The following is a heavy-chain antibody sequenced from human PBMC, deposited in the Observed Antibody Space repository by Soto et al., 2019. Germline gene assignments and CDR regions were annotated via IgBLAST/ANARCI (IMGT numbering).Heavy chain of an antibody. Sequence: PGGSLRLSCAAPVFTFSSYAMHWVRQAPGKGLEWVAVISYDGSNKYYADSVKGRFTISRDNSKNTLYLQMNSLRAEDTAVYYCARVSSSWYFGYFQHWGQGTLVTVSS. V-gene: IGHV3-30-3*01. J-gene: IGHJ1*01. CDR3: ARVSSSWYFGYFQH. CDR1: VFTFSSYA. CDR2: ISYDGSNK. D-gene: IGHD6-13*01.